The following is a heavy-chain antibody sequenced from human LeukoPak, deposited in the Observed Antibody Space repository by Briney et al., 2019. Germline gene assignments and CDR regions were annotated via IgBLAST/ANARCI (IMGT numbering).Heavy chain of an antibody. CDR2: ISYDGSNK. CDR1: GFTFSSYA. Sequence: GRSLRLSCVASGFTFSSYAMHWVRQAPGKGLEWVAVISYDGSNKYYADSVKGRFTISRDNSKNTLYLQMNSLRAEDTAVYYCARAHYGDHVDYRGQGTLVTVSS. D-gene: IGHD4-17*01. V-gene: IGHV3-30-3*01. CDR3: ARAHYGDHVDY. J-gene: IGHJ4*02.